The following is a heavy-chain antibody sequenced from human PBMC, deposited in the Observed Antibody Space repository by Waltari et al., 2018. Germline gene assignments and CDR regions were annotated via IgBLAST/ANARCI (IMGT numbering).Heavy chain of an antibody. D-gene: IGHD2-8*01. CDR2: INPNSGGT. CDR3: AREGSTNAY. V-gene: IGHV1-2*06. J-gene: IGHJ4*02. Sequence: QVQLVQSGAEVQKPGASVKVSCKASGYTFTGYYMHWVRQAPGQGLEWMGRINPNSGGTNYAQKFQGRVTMTSDTSISTAYMELSSLRSDDSAMYYCAREGSTNAYWGQGTLVTVSS. CDR1: GYTFTGYY.